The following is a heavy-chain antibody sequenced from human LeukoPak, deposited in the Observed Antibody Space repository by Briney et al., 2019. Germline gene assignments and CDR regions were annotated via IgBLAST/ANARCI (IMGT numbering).Heavy chain of an antibody. V-gene: IGHV3-30*18. CDR2: ISYDGSNK. Sequence: GGSLRLSCAASGFTFSSYGMHWVRQAPGKGLEWVAVISYDGSNKYYADSVKGRFTISRDNSKNTLYLQMNSLGAEDTAVYYCAKDEYYGSGSYDTPFDYWGQGTLVTVSS. CDR3: AKDEYYGSGSYDTPFDY. J-gene: IGHJ4*02. CDR1: GFTFSSYG. D-gene: IGHD3-10*01.